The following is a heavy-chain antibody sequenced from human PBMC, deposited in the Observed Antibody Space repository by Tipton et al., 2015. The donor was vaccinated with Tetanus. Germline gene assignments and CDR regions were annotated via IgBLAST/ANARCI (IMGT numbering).Heavy chain of an antibody. V-gene: IGHV3-30-3*01. D-gene: IGHD3-10*01. CDR1: GFTFSSYA. J-gene: IGHJ3*02. CDR3: ARGYRLFGSGSYYSPYDAFDI. CDR2: ISYDGSNK. Sequence: SLRLSCAASGFTFSSYAMHWVRQAPGKGLEWVAVISYDGSNKYYADSVKGRFTISRDNSKNTLYLQMNSLRAEDTAVYYCARGYRLFGSGSYYSPYDAFDIWGQGTMVTVSS.